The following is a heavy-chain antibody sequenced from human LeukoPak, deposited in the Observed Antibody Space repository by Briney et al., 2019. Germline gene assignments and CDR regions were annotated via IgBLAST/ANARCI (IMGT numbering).Heavy chain of an antibody. CDR3: AKDHDFWSGYSDY. V-gene: IGHV3-23*01. Sequence: GGSLRLSCAASGFTFSAYAMSWVRQAPGKGLEWVSDISGNGGSTYYADSVKGRFTIPRDNSKNTLYLQMNSLRAEDTAVYYCAKDHDFWSGYSDYWGQGTLVTVSS. D-gene: IGHD3-3*01. J-gene: IGHJ4*02. CDR1: GFTFSAYA. CDR2: ISGNGGST.